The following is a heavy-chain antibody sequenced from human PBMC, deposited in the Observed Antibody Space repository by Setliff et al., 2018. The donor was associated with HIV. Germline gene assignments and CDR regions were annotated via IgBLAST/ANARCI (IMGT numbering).Heavy chain of an antibody. D-gene: IGHD2-21*02. V-gene: IGHV4-4*02. Sequence: SETLSLTCAVSGGSISSDNWWTWVRQPPGKGLEWIGELSPSGTTRSNPSLQSRVTISLDTSMNQFSLKLTSVTAADTAVYYCAREVDVVTTSDAFDIWGQGTMVTVSS. CDR3: AREVDVVTTSDAFDI. CDR1: GGSISSDNW. CDR2: LSPSGTT. J-gene: IGHJ3*02.